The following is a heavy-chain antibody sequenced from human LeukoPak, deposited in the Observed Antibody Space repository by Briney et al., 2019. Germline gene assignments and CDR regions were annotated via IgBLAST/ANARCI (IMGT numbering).Heavy chain of an antibody. J-gene: IGHJ5*02. D-gene: IGHD2-2*01. CDR1: GGSISSGDYY. CDR3: ARAPGGIYCNSTSCYDLRWFDP. CDR2: IYYSGST. Sequence: SETLSLTCTVSGGSISSGDYYWSWIRQPPGKGLEWIGYIYYSGSTYYNPSLKSRVTISVDTSKNQFSLKLSSVTAADTAVYYCARAPGGIYCNSTSCYDLRWFDPWGQGTLVTVSS. V-gene: IGHV4-30-4*08.